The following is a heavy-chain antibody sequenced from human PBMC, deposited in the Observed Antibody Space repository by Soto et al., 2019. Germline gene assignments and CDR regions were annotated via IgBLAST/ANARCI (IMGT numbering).Heavy chain of an antibody. D-gene: IGHD3-10*01. CDR1: GGTFSSYT. J-gene: IGHJ4*02. CDR2: IIPILGIA. V-gene: IGHV1-69*04. CDR3: ARDGTNYYGSGSYYFDY. Sequence: SVKVSCKASGGTFSSYTISWVRQAPGQGLEWMGRIIPILGIANYAQKFQGRVTITADKSTSTAYMELSSLRSEDTAVYYCARDGTNYYGSGSYYFDYWGQGTLVTVSS.